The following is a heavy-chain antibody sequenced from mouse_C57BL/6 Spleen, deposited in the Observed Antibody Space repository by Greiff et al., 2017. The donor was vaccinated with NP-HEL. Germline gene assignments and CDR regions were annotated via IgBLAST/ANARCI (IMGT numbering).Heavy chain of an antibody. Sequence: EVQLQQSGAELVRPGASVKLSCTASGFNIKDDYMHWVKQRPEQGLEWIGWIDPENGDTEYASKFQGKATITADTSSNTAYLQLSSLTSEDTAVYYCTQSLYYYGSSRAWFAYWGQGTLVTVSA. V-gene: IGHV14-4*01. CDR3: TQSLYYYGSSRAWFAY. D-gene: IGHD1-1*01. CDR1: GFNIKDDY. J-gene: IGHJ3*01. CDR2: IDPENGDT.